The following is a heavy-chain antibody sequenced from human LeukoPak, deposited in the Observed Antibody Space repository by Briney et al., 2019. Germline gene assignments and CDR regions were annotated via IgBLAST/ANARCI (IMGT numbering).Heavy chain of an antibody. CDR2: IYHSGST. CDR3: ARGYYGGPDAFDI. J-gene: IGHJ3*02. Sequence: PSETLSLTCTVSGGSISSGGYYWSWIRQPPGKGLEWIGYIYHSGSTYYNPSLKSRVTISVDTSKNQFSLKLSSVTAADTAVYYCARGYYGGPDAFDIWGQGTMVTVSS. D-gene: IGHD2/OR15-2a*01. V-gene: IGHV4-30-2*05. CDR1: GGSISSGGYY.